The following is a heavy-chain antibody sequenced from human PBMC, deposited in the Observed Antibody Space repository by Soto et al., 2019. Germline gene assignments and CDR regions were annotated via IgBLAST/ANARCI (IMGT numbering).Heavy chain of an antibody. Sequence: GGSLRLCCVGSGFTFSDSGMAWVRQAPGKGLGWLSGMSGDGRTRDALSVTGRFTISRVNSKNTLYLRKRRLKAENAAVYYCVQLHASTFDSFTFNGFDFWGQGTQVTVSS. CDR2: MSGDGRT. CDR1: GFTFSDSG. CDR3: VQLHASTFDSFTFNGFDF. J-gene: IGHJ4*02. V-gene: IGHV3-23*01. D-gene: IGHD3-22*01.